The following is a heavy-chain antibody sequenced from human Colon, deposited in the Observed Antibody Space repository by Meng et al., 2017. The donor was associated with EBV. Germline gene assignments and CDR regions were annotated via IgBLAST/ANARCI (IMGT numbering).Heavy chain of an antibody. CDR1: GVSISSNIR. Sequence: QVQLRAVGPGLVKPSGTLSLTCGVSGVSISSNIRWTWVRQPPGKGLEWIGDIDDSGSTNYNPSLNSRISISLDKSKNHFSLKVNSVTAADTAVYYCARGKQDAWELLAYWGQGALVTVSS. CDR2: IDDSGST. CDR3: ARGKQDAWELLAY. D-gene: IGHD1-26*01. J-gene: IGHJ4*02. V-gene: IGHV4-4*02.